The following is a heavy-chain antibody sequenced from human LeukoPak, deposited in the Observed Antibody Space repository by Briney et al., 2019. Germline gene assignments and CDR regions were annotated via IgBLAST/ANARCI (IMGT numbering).Heavy chain of an antibody. CDR2: IYYSGST. J-gene: IGHJ6*02. V-gene: IGHV4-59*01. Sequence: SETLSLTCTVSGGSISSYYWSWIRQPPGEGLEWIGYIYYSGSTNYNPSLKSRVTISVDTSKNQFSLKLSSVTAADTAVYYCAGGSPPVYYYYYGMDVWGQGTTVTVSS. CDR1: GGSISSYY. CDR3: AGGSPPVYYYYYGMDV. D-gene: IGHD1-26*01.